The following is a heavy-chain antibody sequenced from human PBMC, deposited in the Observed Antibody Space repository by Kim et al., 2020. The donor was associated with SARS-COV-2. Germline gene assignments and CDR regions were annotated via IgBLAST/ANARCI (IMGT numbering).Heavy chain of an antibody. D-gene: IGHD6-19*01. Sequence: GGSLRISCAASGFSFSSNSMNWVRQAPGKGLEWVSYISSSSSTKFYADSVKGRFTISRDNAKNSLYLQMNSLRAEDTAVYYCARDQSRIALITVVRYGMDVWGQGTAVTVSS. CDR3: ARDQSRIALITVVRYGMDV. CDR1: GFSFSSNS. J-gene: IGHJ6*02. V-gene: IGHV3-48*04. CDR2: ISSSSSTK.